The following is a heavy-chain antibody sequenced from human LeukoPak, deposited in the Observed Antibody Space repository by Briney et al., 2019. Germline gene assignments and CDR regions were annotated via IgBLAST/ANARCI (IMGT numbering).Heavy chain of an antibody. V-gene: IGHV3-33*08. J-gene: IGHJ4*02. D-gene: IGHD2-21*01. CDR2: IWHDGSNT. CDR3: ARDATQIQVWFDGYSDH. Sequence: GGSLRLSCAASGFTFSNYAIHWVRQAPGKGLEWVAVIWHDGSNTHYADSVKGRFTISRDNSKNTLYLQMNSLRAEDTAVYYCARDATQIQVWFDGYSDHWGQGTLVTVSS. CDR1: GFTFSNYA.